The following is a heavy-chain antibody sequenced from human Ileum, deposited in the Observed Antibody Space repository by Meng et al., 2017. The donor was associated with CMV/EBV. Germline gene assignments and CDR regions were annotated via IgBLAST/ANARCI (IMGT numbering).Heavy chain of an antibody. D-gene: IGHD1-26*01. J-gene: IGHJ4*02. V-gene: IGHV3-7*01. CDR3: ARDLVGTKATFDY. CDR2: IREDAGDI. Sequence: GGSLRLSCAASGFTLSNYWMSWVRQAPGKGLEWVANIREDAGDIYYVGSVKGRFTISRDNAKNLVYLEMNSLRAEDTAVYYCARDLVGTKATFDYWGQGKLVTGAS. CDR1: GFTLSNYW.